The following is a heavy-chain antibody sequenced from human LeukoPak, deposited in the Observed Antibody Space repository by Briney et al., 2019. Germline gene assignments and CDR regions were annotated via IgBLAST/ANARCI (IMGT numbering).Heavy chain of an antibody. CDR1: GIIFNNYA. CDR2: IFGSGGSA. V-gene: IGHV3-23*01. Sequence: PGGSLRLSCAAYGIIFNNYAMYWVRQAPGKGLEWVSGIFGSGGSAHYADFVKGRFTISRDNSKNTVYLQMSSLRAEDTAVYYCAKTTTGYSSGRYPGWPADYWGQGSLVTVSS. J-gene: IGHJ4*02. CDR3: AKTTTGYSSGRYPGWPADY. D-gene: IGHD6-19*01.